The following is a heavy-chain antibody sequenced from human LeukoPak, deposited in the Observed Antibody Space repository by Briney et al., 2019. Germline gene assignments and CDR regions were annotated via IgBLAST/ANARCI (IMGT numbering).Heavy chain of an antibody. CDR2: IGVYNGKT. Sequence: ASVKVSCKASGYDFSSYGISWVRQAPGQGLQWMGWIGVYNGKTKYGPLQGRVTLTADTSTDTAYMELTGLSSDDTAIYYCARHMTTVVTSLDNWGQGTLVTVSS. D-gene: IGHD4-23*01. V-gene: IGHV1-18*01. J-gene: IGHJ4*02. CDR1: GYDFSSYG. CDR3: ARHMTTVVTSLDN.